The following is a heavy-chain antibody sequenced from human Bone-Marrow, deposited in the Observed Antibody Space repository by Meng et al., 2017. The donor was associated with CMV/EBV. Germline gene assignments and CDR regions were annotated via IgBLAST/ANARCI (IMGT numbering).Heavy chain of an antibody. Sequence: GESLKISCAASGFTFSSYAMHWVRQAPGKGLEWVAVISYDGSNKYYADSVKGRFTISRDNSKNTLYLQMNSLRAEDTAVYYCARDIVVVPAAIPYYYGMDVWGQGTTVTVSS. V-gene: IGHV3-30-3*01. D-gene: IGHD2-2*01. CDR1: GFTFSSYA. CDR2: ISYDGSNK. J-gene: IGHJ6*02. CDR3: ARDIVVVPAAIPYYYGMDV.